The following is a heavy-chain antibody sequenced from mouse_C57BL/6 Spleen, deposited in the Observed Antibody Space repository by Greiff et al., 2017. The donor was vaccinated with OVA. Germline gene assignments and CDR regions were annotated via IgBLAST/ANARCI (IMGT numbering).Heavy chain of an antibody. CDR3: ARNYYSDY. Sequence: EVKLVESGGGLVKPGGSLKLSCAASGFTFSDYGMHWVRQAPEKGLEWVAYISSGSSTIYYADTVKGRFTISRDNAKTTLFLQMTSLRSEATAMYYCARNYYSDYWGQGTTLTVSS. CDR1: GFTFSDYG. V-gene: IGHV5-17*01. D-gene: IGHD1-1*01. J-gene: IGHJ2*01. CDR2: ISSGSSTI.